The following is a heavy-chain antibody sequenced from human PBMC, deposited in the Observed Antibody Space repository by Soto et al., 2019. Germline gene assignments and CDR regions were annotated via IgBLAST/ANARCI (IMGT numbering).Heavy chain of an antibody. D-gene: IGHD6-13*01. CDR3: ARGTAVLYYYYYYGMDV. V-gene: IGHV4-34*01. Sequence: SETLSLTCAVYGGSFSGYYWSWIRQPPGKGLEWIGEINHSGSTNYNPSLKSRVTISVDTSKNQFSLKLSSVTAADTAVYYCARGTAVLYYYYYYGMDVWGQGTTVTVSS. CDR1: GGSFSGYY. J-gene: IGHJ6*02. CDR2: INHSGST.